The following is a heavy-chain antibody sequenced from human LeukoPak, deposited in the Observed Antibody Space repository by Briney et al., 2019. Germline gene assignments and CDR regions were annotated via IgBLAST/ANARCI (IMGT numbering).Heavy chain of an antibody. V-gene: IGHV4-59*01. CDR2: IYYSGST. D-gene: IGHD3-10*01. J-gene: IGHJ6*03. CDR3: ASLYGSGSWDYYYYMDV. Sequence: NPSETLSLTCTVSVGSISSYYWSWIRQPPGKGLEWIGYIYYSGSTNYNPSLKSRVTISVDTSKNQFSLKLTSVTAADTAVYYCASLYGSGSWDYYYYMDVWGKGTTVTVSS. CDR1: VGSISSYY.